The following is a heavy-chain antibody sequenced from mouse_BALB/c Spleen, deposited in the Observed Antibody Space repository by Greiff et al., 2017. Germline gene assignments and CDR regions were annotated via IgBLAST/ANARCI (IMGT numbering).Heavy chain of an antibody. V-gene: IGHV1-14*01. J-gene: IGHJ4*01. CDR1: GYTFTSYV. Sequence: VQVQQSGPELVKPGASVKMSCKASGYTFTSYVMHWVKQKPGQGLEWIGYINPYNDGTKYNEKFKGTATLTSDKSSSTAYMELSSLTSEDSAVYYCARWRTSYAMDYWGQGTTVTVSS. CDR2: INPYNDGT. CDR3: ARWRTSYAMDY.